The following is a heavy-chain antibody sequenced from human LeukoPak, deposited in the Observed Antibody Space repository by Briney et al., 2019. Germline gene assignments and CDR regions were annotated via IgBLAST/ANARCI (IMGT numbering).Heavy chain of an antibody. D-gene: IGHD6-13*01. V-gene: IGHV4-59*01. Sequence: PSETLSLTCTVSGGSISSYYWSWIRQPPGKGLEWIGYIYYSGSTNYNPSLKSRVTISVDTSKNQFSLKLSSVTAADTAVYYCALSSSSWSFYFDYWGQGTLVTVSS. J-gene: IGHJ4*02. CDR1: GGSISSYY. CDR3: ALSSSSWSFYFDY. CDR2: IYYSGST.